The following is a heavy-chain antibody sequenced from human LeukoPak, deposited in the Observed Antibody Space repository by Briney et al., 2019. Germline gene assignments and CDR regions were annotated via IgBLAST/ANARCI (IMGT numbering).Heavy chain of an antibody. CDR1: GFTFSSYV. CDR2: ISYDGSNK. J-gene: IGHJ4*02. D-gene: IGHD1-1*01. V-gene: IGHV3-30*18. CDR3: AKDIRRLQLERLGDY. Sequence: GGSLGLSCAASGFTFSSYVMHWVRQAPGKGLEWVAVISYDGSNKYYADSVKGRFTISRDNSKNTLYLQMNSLRAEDTAVYYCAKDIRRLQLERLGDYWGQGTLVTVSS.